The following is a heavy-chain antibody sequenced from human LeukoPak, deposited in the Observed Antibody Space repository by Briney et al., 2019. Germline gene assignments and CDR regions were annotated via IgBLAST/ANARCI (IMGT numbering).Heavy chain of an antibody. CDR1: GFTFSGFW. D-gene: IGHD6-6*01. J-gene: IGHJ3*01. V-gene: IGHV3-7*03. Sequence: GGSLRLSCAVSGFTFSGFWMSWSRQAPGKGLEWVASLNSDGSEGYYADVVKGRFTISRDNAKNSLYLQINSLRAEDTAVYYCARSSYSSSSSVWGQGTMVTVSS. CDR3: ARSSYSSSSSV. CDR2: LNSDGSEG.